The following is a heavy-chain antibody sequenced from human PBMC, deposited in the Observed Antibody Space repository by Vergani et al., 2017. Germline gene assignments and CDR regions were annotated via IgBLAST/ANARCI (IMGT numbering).Heavy chain of an antibody. CDR3: ARRLGHYGGNSSWFDT. J-gene: IGHJ5*02. CDR1: GGSFSGYY. Sequence: QVQLQQWGAGLLKPSETLSLTCAVYGGSFSGYYWSWIRQPPGKGLEWIGEINHSGSTNYNPSLKSRVTISVDTSKNQFSLKLSSVTAADTAVYYCARRLGHYGGNSSWFDTWGQGTLVTVSS. V-gene: IGHV4-34*01. CDR2: INHSGST. D-gene: IGHD4-23*01.